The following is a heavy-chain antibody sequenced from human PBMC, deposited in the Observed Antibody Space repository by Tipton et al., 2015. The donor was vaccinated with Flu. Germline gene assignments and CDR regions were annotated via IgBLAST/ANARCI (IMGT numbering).Heavy chain of an antibody. CDR3: ARDGLGLTDYDYVWGSYWYY. CDR1: GFTFSSYE. Sequence: SLRLSCAASGFTFSSYEMNWVRQAPGKGLEWVSYISSSGSTIYYADSVKGRFTISRDNAKNSLYLQMNSLRAEDTAVYYCARDGLGLTDYDYVWGSYWYYWGQGTLVTVSS. J-gene: IGHJ4*02. V-gene: IGHV3-48*03. CDR2: ISSSGSTI. D-gene: IGHD3-16*01.